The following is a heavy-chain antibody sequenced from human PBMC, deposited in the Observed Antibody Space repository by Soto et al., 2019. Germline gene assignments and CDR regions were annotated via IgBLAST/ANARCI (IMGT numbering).Heavy chain of an antibody. V-gene: IGHV4-31*03. Sequence: QVQLQESGPGLVRPSQTLSLTCTVSGGSINSGDSYWNWIRPHPEKGLEWIGYINYRGSTFYNPSFKSRIIISVDTSKTQFSLSLSSVTAADTAVYYCSRDAPGVAPYWGQGTLVTVSS. CDR3: SRDAPGVAPY. CDR2: INYRGST. D-gene: IGHD2-15*01. CDR1: GGSINSGDSY. J-gene: IGHJ4*02.